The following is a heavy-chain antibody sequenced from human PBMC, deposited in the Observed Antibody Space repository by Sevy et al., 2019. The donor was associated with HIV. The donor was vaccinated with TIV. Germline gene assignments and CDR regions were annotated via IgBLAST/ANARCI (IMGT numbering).Heavy chain of an antibody. D-gene: IGHD3-10*02. CDR3: TRGRYTYVPFDY. J-gene: IGHJ4*02. CDR1: GFTFGDYA. V-gene: IGHV3-49*03. CDR2: IRTKAYGGTT. Sequence: GGSLRLSCTASGFTFGDYAMNWFRQAPGKGLELVGFIRTKAYGGTTEYAASVKGRFTISRDDSKSIAYLQMNSLKTEDTAVYYCTRGRYTYVPFDYWGQGTLVTVSS.